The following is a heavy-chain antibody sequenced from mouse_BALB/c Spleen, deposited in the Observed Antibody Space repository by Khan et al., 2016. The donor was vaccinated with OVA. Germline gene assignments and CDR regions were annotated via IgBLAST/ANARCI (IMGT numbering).Heavy chain of an antibody. Sequence: EVQLQESGPGLVKPSQSLSLTCTVTGYSITSDYAWTWIRQFPGDKLEWMGYISYCGSTSYHPSLKSRISSTRDTYKNRYFLQLNSVPTEDTTTDSCAFSLFYYRSSFFDYWGQGTTLTVSS. V-gene: IGHV3-2*02. J-gene: IGHJ2*01. CDR2: ISYCGST. CDR3: AFSLFYYRSSFFDY. D-gene: IGHD2-14*01. CDR1: GYSITSDYA.